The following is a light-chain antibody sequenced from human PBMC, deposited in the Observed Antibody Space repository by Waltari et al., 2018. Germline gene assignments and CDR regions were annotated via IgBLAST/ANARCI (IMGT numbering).Light chain of an antibody. CDR3: QVWSGSRDHPV. Sequence: SYVLTQPPSVSVAPGQTARMTCGGDNIGGKSVHWYHQKPGQAPVLAVYDDSDRPSGIPERFSGSNSGSTATLTMSRVEAGDEADFYCQVWSGSRDHPVFGGGTKLTVL. V-gene: IGLV3-21*02. J-gene: IGLJ3*02. CDR2: DDS. CDR1: NIGGKS.